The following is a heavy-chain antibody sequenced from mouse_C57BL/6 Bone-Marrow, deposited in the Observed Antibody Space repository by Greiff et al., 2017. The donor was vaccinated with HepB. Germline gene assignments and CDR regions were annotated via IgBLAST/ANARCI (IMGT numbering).Heavy chain of an antibody. CDR1: GFSLTSYG. V-gene: IGHV2-2*01. Sequence: QVQLKQSGPGLVQPSQSLSITCTVSGFSLTSYGVHWVRQSPGKGLEWLGVIWSGGSTDYNAAFISRLSISKDNSKSQVFFKMNSLQADDTAIYYCARKGSSGWFAYWGQGTLVTVSA. J-gene: IGHJ3*01. D-gene: IGHD3-2*02. CDR2: IWSGGST. CDR3: ARKGSSGWFAY.